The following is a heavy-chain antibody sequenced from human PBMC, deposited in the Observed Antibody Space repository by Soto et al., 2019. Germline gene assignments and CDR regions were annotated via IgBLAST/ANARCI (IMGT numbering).Heavy chain of an antibody. D-gene: IGHD6-19*01. V-gene: IGHV4-39*01. CDR1: GGSISSSSYY. Sequence: SETLSLTCTVSGGSISSSSYYWGWIRQPPGKGLECIGSIYYSGSTYYNPSLKSRVTISVDTSKNQFSLKLSSVTAADTAVYYCASLGLSIAVACTNWFDPWGQGTLVT. CDR2: IYYSGST. J-gene: IGHJ5*02. CDR3: ASLGLSIAVACTNWFDP.